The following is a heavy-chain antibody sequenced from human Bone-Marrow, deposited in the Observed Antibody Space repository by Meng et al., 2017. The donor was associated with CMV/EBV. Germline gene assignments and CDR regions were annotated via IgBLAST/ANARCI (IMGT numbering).Heavy chain of an antibody. CDR3: ARGNYGDYVGGRAHFDY. CDR1: SISSGGYY. CDR2: IYYSGST. J-gene: IGHJ4*02. D-gene: IGHD4-17*01. V-gene: IGHV4-31*02. Sequence: SISSGGYYWSWIRQHPGKGLEWIGYIYYSGSTYYNPSLKSRVTISVDTSKNQFSLKLSSVTAADTAVYYCARGNYGDYVGGRAHFDYWGQGTLVTVSS.